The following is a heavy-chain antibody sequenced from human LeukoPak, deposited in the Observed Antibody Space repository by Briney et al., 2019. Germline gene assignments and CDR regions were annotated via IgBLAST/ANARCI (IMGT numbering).Heavy chain of an antibody. J-gene: IGHJ6*02. CDR1: GFTFDEYA. D-gene: IGHD3-10*01. Sequence: GRSLRLSCAASGFTFDEYAIHWVRQAPGKGLEWVSGISWKSGIIGYADSVKGRFTISRDNAKNSLYLQMNSLRAEDTAVYYCARGPIHGSGSQRIGYYYYYYGMDVWGQGTTVTVSS. CDR2: ISWKSGII. V-gene: IGHV3-9*01. CDR3: ARGPIHGSGSQRIGYYYYYYGMDV.